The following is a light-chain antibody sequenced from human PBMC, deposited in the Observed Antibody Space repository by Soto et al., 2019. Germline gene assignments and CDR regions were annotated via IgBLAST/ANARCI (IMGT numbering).Light chain of an antibody. CDR3: MQGTHWPYT. V-gene: IGKV2-30*01. CDR2: KVS. Sequence: DVVMTQSPLSLPVTLGQPASISCRSSQSLVYSDGNTYLSWFQLRPGQSPRRLIYKVSNRDSGVPDRLSGSGSDTDFTLKISRVEAEDVAVYYCMQGTHWPYTFGQGTKLEI. CDR1: QSLVYSDGNTY. J-gene: IGKJ2*01.